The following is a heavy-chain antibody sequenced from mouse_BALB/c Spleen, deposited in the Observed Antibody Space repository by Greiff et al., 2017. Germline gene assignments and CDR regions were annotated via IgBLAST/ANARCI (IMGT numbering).Heavy chain of an antibody. J-gene: IGHJ3*01. CDR2: IYPGNVNT. D-gene: IGHD2-2*01. V-gene: IGHV1S56*01. CDR3: ARKENGYDGFAY. Sequence: QVQLQQSGPELVKPGASVRISCKASGYTFTSYYIHWVKQRPGQGLEWIGWIYPGNVNTKYNEKFKGKATLTADKSSSTAYMQLSSLTSEDSAVYFCARKENGYDGFAYWGQGTLVTVSA. CDR1: GYTFTSYY.